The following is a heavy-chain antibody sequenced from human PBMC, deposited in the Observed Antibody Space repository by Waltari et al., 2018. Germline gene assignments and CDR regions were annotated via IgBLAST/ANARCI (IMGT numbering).Heavy chain of an antibody. CDR3: AKGRDTMVRGVIID. Sequence: EVQLLESGGGLVQPGGSLRLSCAASGFTFSSYAMSWVRPAPGKGLEWVSVIYSGGSTYYADSVKGRFTISRDNSKNTLYLQMNSLRAEDTAVYYCAKGRDTMVRGVIIDWGQGTLVTVSS. CDR2: IYSGGST. J-gene: IGHJ4*02. D-gene: IGHD3-10*01. V-gene: IGHV3-23*03. CDR1: GFTFSSYA.